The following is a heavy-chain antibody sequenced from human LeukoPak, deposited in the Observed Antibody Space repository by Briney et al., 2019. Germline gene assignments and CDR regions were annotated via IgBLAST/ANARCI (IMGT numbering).Heavy chain of an antibody. J-gene: IGHJ4*02. D-gene: IGHD3-9*01. CDR3: ARESDKGLSYYFDY. CDR2: INHSGST. V-gene: IGHV4-30-2*01. Sequence: SQTLSLTCAVSGGSISSGGYSWSWIRQPPGKGLEWIGEINHSGSTNYNPSLKSRVTISVDTSKSQFSLKLSSVTAADTAVYYCARESDKGLSYYFDYWGQGTLVTVSS. CDR1: GGSISSGGYS.